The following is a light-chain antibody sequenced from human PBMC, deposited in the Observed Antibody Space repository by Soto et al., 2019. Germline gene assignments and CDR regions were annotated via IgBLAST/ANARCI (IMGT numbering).Light chain of an antibody. J-gene: IGLJ1*01. Sequence: LTQPASVSGSLGQSITISCTGTSSDVGGFDYVSWYQHQPGKAPKLIIYDVTSRPSGVSSHFSGSKSGNTASLTISGFLSEDEADYLCFSYTGSNTYVFGTGTKVTAL. CDR1: SSDVGGFDY. CDR2: DVT. CDR3: FSYTGSNTYV. V-gene: IGLV2-14*03.